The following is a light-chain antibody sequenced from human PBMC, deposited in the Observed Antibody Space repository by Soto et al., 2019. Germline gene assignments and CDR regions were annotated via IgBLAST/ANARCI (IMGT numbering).Light chain of an antibody. Sequence: IQLTQSPSSLSASVGDRVTITCRASQGISSYLAWYQQKPGKAPKLLIYAASTLQSGVPSRFSGSGSGTDFTLTISCLQSEAFATYYCQQYYSYPLTFGGGTKVDIK. CDR1: QGISSY. CDR3: QQYYSYPLT. V-gene: IGKV1-9*01. CDR2: AAS. J-gene: IGKJ4*01.